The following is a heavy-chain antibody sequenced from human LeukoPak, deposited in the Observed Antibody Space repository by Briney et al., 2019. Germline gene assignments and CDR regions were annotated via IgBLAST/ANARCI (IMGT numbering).Heavy chain of an antibody. V-gene: IGHV1-2*02. CDR3: ARSHSNYFDH. Sequence: ASVKVSCKASGYIFIDYYVHWMRQAPGRSLEWMGWINPRTGSTDYAQMFQDRVTMARDTSISTASMELTHLTSDDTAVYYCARSHSNYFDHWGQGALVTVSS. J-gene: IGHJ4*02. CDR1: GYIFIDYY. CDR2: INPRTGST.